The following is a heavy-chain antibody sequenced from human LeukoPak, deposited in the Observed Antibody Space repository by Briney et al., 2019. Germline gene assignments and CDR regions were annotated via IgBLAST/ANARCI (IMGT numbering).Heavy chain of an antibody. CDR3: ARPETQYSSGLDGFDI. Sequence: PGASLRLSHAAAGFTFSTYCMHWVRQAPGKGLVWVSRINSDGSRTTYADSVKGRFTISRDNAKNTLYLQMNSLRTEDTAVYYCARPETQYSSGLDGFDIWGQGTMVTVSS. CDR1: GFTFSTYC. V-gene: IGHV3-74*01. J-gene: IGHJ3*02. D-gene: IGHD6-19*01. CDR2: INSDGSRT.